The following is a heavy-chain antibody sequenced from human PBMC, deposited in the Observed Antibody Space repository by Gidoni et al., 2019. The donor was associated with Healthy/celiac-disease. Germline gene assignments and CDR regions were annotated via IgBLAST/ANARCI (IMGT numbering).Heavy chain of an antibody. CDR1: GFTFTSSA. D-gene: IGHD2-15*01. CDR2: IVVGSGNT. CDR3: AAGVGGPDVNDYYYGMDV. J-gene: IGHJ6*02. Sequence: QMQLVQSGPEVKKPGTSVKVSCTASGFTFTSSAVQWVRQARGQRLEWIGWIVVGSGNTNYAQKFQERVTITRDMSTSTAYMELSSLRSEDTAVYYCAAGVGGPDVNDYYYGMDVWGQGTTVTVSS. V-gene: IGHV1-58*01.